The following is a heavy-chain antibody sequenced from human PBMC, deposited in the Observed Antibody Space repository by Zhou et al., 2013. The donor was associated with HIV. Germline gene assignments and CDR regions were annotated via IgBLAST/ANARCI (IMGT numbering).Heavy chain of an antibody. Sequence: QVHLVQSGAEVKKPGSSVKVSCKASGGSFSSYAINWVRQAPGQGLEWMGGIIPLFGTPTYAQNFQGRVTITADASTSTAYMQLSSLRSEDTAVYYCARGQGELLETRVHSRFDPWGQGTLVTVSS. CDR3: ARGQGELLETRVHSRFDP. CDR1: GGSFSSYA. D-gene: IGHD1-26*01. V-gene: IGHV1-69*12. CDR2: IIPLFGTP. J-gene: IGHJ5*02.